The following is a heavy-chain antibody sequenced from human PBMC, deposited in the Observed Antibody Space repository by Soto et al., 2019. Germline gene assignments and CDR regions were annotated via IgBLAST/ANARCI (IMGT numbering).Heavy chain of an antibody. D-gene: IGHD2-8*02. J-gene: IGHJ4*02. CDR3: ARDKITGLFDY. CDR2: INHSGST. Sequence: SERRSSTCAVVGGSFSGYYWTWIRQPPGTGLEWIGEINHSGSTNYNPSLKSRVTISVDTSKNQFSLKLTSVTAADTAVYYCARDKITGLFDYWGQPTLVTVSS. CDR1: GGSFSGYY. V-gene: IGHV4-34*01.